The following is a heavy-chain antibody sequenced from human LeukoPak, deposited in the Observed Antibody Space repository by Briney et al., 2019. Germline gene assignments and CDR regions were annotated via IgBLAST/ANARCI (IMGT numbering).Heavy chain of an antibody. CDR1: GFTFSSYA. CDR3: ASLVQAYGDYRFDY. Sequence: GGSLRLSCAASGFTFSSYAMHWVRQAPGKGLEWVAVISYDGSNKYYAGSVKGRFTISRDNSKNTLYLQMNSLRAEDTAVYYCASLVQAYGDYRFDYWGQGTLVTVSS. D-gene: IGHD4-17*01. V-gene: IGHV3-30-3*01. CDR2: ISYDGSNK. J-gene: IGHJ4*02.